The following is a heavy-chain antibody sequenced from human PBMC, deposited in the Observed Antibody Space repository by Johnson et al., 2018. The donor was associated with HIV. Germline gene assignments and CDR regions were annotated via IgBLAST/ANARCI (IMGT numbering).Heavy chain of an antibody. D-gene: IGHD5-18*01. V-gene: IGHV3-30-3*01. Sequence: VLLLESGVGVVQPGRSLRLSCAASGFTFSSYAMHWVRQAPGKGLEWVAVISYDGSNKYYADSVKGRFTISRDNSKNTLYLQMNSLRAEDTAVYYCARDGGYSYGDAFDIWGQGTMVTVSS. CDR2: ISYDGSNK. CDR1: GFTFSSYA. J-gene: IGHJ3*02. CDR3: ARDGGYSYGDAFDI.